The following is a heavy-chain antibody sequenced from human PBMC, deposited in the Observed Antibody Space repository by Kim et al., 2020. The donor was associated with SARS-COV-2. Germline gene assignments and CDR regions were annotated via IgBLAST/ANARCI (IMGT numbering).Heavy chain of an antibody. CDR3: ARTIESSEVRGFDY. V-gene: IGHV3-74*01. D-gene: IGHD3-10*01. Sequence: GGSLRLSCTASGFTFTDFWMHWVRQAPGKGLVWVSRIYSDGRRPSYADSVKGRFTISRDNAQNTVYLQMNSLRAEDTALYYCARTIESSEVRGFDYWGQGTLVTV. CDR1: GFTFTDFW. J-gene: IGHJ4*02. CDR2: IYSDGRRP.